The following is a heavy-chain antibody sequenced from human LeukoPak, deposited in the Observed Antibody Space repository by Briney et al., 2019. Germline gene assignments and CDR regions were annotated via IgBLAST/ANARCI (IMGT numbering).Heavy chain of an antibody. D-gene: IGHD6-13*01. V-gene: IGHV3-23*01. CDR2: ISGSGGST. Sequence: GGSLRLSCAASGFTFSSYAMSWVRQAPGKGLEWVSAISGSGGSTYYADSVKGRFTISRDNSKNTLYLQMNSLRAEDTAVYYCAEDEGSRSQSSPIWGQGTMVTVSS. J-gene: IGHJ3*02. CDR1: GFTFSSYA. CDR3: AEDEGSRSQSSPI.